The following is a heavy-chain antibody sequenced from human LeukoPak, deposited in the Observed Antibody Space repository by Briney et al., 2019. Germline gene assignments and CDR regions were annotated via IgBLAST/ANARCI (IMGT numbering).Heavy chain of an antibody. CDR2: IKGDESAR. Sequence: PGGSLRLSCAASGFTFSSYWMAWVRQAPGKGLEWVANIKGDESARHRADSVKGRFTISRDNTRNSLYLQMTNLRGDDTAVYYCARDVVGSLDYWGQGTLVTVSS. CDR1: GFTFSSYW. CDR3: ARDVVGSLDY. J-gene: IGHJ4*02. D-gene: IGHD1-26*01. V-gene: IGHV3-7*01.